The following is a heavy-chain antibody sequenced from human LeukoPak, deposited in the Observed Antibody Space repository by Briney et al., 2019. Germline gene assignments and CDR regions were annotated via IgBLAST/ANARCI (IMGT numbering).Heavy chain of an antibody. D-gene: IGHD5-18*01. J-gene: IGHJ4*02. V-gene: IGHV3-48*03. CDR2: ISSSGSTI. Sequence: GGSLRLSCAASGFTFSSYEMNWVRQAPGKGLEWVSYISSSGSTIYYADSVKGRFTISRDNSKNTLYLQMNSLRAEDTAVYYCAKEYGYTYGEFDYWGQGTLVTVSS. CDR3: AKEYGYTYGEFDY. CDR1: GFTFSSYE.